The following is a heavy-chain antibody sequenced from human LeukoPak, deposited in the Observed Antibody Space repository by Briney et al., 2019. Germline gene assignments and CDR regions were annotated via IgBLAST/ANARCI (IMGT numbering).Heavy chain of an antibody. J-gene: IGHJ5*01. V-gene: IGHV4-59*01. CDR1: GAIINDF. D-gene: IGHD6-6*01. CDR2: VYDSGAT. CDR3: ATRPAGNTWAAIFDF. Sequence: SETLSLTCAVFGAIINDFWSWSRPPPGKGGGWSGCVYDSGATHYPPSPNTRAPMSLDTSANHSSMKLSSLTTADTAVYYSATRPAGNTWAAIFDFWSRGTLVTVSS.